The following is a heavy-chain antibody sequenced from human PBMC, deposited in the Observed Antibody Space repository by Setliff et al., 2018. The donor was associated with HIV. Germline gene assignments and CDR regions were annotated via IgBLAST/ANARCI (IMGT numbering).Heavy chain of an antibody. V-gene: IGHV4-39*01. CDR2: ISYTGST. Sequence: SETLSLTCTVPGGSINRSNYYWGWIRQPPGKGLEWIGTISYTGSTYYDPSLESRVTISLDTSKNQFFLKLSSVTAPDTAIYYCARKTWEYYDTLTGYYRSPKNFDSWGQGTLVTVSS. CDR3: ARKTWEYYDTLTGYYRSPKNFDS. D-gene: IGHD3-9*01. J-gene: IGHJ4*02. CDR1: GGSINRSNYY.